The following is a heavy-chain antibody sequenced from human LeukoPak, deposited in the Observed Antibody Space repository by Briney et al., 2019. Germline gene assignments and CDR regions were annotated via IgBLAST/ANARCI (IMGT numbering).Heavy chain of an antibody. D-gene: IGHD3-3*01. V-gene: IGHV3-33*01. CDR3: ASRSGSTPYYFDY. Sequence: GGSLRLSCAASGFTFSSYGMRWVRQAPGKGLEWVAVIWYDGSNKYYADSVKGRFTISRDNSKNTLYLQMNSLRAEDTAVYYCASRSGSTPYYFDYWGQGTLVTVSS. CDR2: IWYDGSNK. J-gene: IGHJ4*02. CDR1: GFTFSSYG.